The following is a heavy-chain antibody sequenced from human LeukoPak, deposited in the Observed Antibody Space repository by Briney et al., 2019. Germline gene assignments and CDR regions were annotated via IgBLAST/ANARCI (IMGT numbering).Heavy chain of an antibody. CDR1: GGSISSGSYY. V-gene: IGHV4-61*02. CDR2: IYTSGST. Sequence: SETLSLTCTVPGGSISSGSYYWSWIRQPAGKGLEWIGRIYTSGSTNYNPSLKSRVTISVDTSKNQFSLKLSSVTAADTAVYYCARGPTYCSSSSCLQGEWGQGTLVTVSS. D-gene: IGHD2-15*01. CDR3: ARGPTYCSSSSCLQGE. J-gene: IGHJ4*02.